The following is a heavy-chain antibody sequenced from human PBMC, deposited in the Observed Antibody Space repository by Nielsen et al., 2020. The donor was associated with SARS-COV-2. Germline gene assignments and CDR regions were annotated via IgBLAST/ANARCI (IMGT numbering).Heavy chain of an antibody. CDR1: GFTFSSYG. CDR2: ISYDGSNK. Sequence: GGSLRLSCAASGFTFSSYGMHWVRQAPGKGLEWVAVISYDGSNKYYADSVKGRFTISRDNSKNTLYLQMNSLRAEDTAVYYCAKDHDYYEYYYGMDVWGQGTTVTVSS. J-gene: IGHJ6*02. V-gene: IGHV3-30*18. CDR3: AKDHDYYEYYYGMDV. D-gene: IGHD3-22*01.